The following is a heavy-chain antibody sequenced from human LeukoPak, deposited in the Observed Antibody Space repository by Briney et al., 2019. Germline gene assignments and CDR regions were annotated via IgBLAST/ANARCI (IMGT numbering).Heavy chain of an antibody. Sequence: ASVKVSCKASGYTFTSYGISWVRQAPGQGLEWMGWINTQNGNTAQQKLQGRVTMTTDTSTSTAYMELRNLRSDDTAVYYCARGDLASCSSNSCYEGRYWGQGTLVTVSS. J-gene: IGHJ4*02. CDR1: GYTFTSYG. D-gene: IGHD2-2*01. CDR3: ARGDLASCSSNSCYEGRY. CDR2: INTQNGNT. V-gene: IGHV1-18*01.